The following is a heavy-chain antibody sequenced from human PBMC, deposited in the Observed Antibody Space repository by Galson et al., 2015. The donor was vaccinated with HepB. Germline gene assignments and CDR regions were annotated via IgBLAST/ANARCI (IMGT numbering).Heavy chain of an antibody. Sequence: QSGAEVKKPGESLKISCKGSGYSFTSYWIGWVRQMPGKGLEWMGIIYPGDSDTRYSPSFQGQVTISADKSISTAYLQWSSLKASDTAMYYCARRRYCSGGSCYYYFDYWGQGTLVTVSS. CDR3: ARRRYCSGGSCYYYFDY. CDR2: IYPGDSDT. J-gene: IGHJ4*02. V-gene: IGHV5-51*01. D-gene: IGHD2-15*01. CDR1: GYSFTSYW.